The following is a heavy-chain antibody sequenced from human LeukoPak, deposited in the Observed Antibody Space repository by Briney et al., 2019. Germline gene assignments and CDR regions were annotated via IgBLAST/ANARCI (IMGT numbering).Heavy chain of an antibody. CDR2: ISWNSGSI. V-gene: IGHV3-9*01. CDR3: ARDQVYSYGHVDY. J-gene: IGHJ4*02. Sequence: GRSLRLSCAASGFTFDDYAMHWVRQAPGKGLEWVSGISWNSGSIGYADSVKGRFTISRDNAKNSLYLQMNSLRAEDTAVYYCARDQVYSYGHVDYWGQGTLVTVSS. D-gene: IGHD5-18*01. CDR1: GFTFDDYA.